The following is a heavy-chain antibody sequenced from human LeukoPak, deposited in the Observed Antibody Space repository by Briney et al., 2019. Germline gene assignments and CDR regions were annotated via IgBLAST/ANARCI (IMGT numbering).Heavy chain of an antibody. J-gene: IGHJ4*02. D-gene: IGHD6-13*01. V-gene: IGHV3-23*01. CDR2: ISGSGGST. CDR1: GFTFSSYA. Sequence: GGSLRLSCAASGFTFSSYAMSWVRQAPGKGLEWVSAISGSGGSTYYADSVKGRFTISRDNSKNTLYLQMNSLRAEDTAVYYCAKDRDRAAAGTADFDYWGQGTLVTVSS. CDR3: AKDRDRAAAGTADFDY.